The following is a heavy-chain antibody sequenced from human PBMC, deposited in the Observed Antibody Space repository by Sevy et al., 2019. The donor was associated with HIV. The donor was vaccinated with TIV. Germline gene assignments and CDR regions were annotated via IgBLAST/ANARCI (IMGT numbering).Heavy chain of an antibody. CDR2: ISGPYNSV. Sequence: GGSLRLSCAASGFTFSVYAMNWVRQAPGKGLEWVSSISGPYNSVNYGGSVQGRFTISRDNAKNSFFLQMNSLKAEDTAVYYCARATGTETLDAFDVWGQGTLVTVSS. V-gene: IGHV3-21*01. J-gene: IGHJ3*01. D-gene: IGHD1-1*01. CDR1: GFTFSVYA. CDR3: ARATGTETLDAFDV.